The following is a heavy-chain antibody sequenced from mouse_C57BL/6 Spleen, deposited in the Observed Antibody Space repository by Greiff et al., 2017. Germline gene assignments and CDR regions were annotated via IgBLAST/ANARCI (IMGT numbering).Heavy chain of an antibody. J-gene: IGHJ1*03. CDR1: GFTFSSYA. CDR2: ISDGGSYT. Sequence: EVKLVESGGGLVKPGGSLKLSCAASGFTFSSYAMSWVRQTPEKRLEWVATISDGGSYTYYPDNVKGRFTISRDNAKNNLYLQMSHLKSEDTAMYYGARLAYWYFDVWGTGTTVTVSS. V-gene: IGHV5-4*03. CDR3: ARLAYWYFDV.